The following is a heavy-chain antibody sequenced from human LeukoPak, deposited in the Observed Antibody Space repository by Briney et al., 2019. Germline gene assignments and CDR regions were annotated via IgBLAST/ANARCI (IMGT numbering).Heavy chain of an antibody. V-gene: IGHV3-7*01. CDR2: IKQDGTDK. D-gene: IGHD4-11*01. CDR3: TRVEETATTAAIIRKYSYYYYYMDV. J-gene: IGHJ6*03. CDR1: GFTFSTYR. Sequence: GRSLRLSCAASGFTFSTYRMSCVRPPPGNGLEWVANIKQDGTDKHHLASVKGRFPISRDNAKNSLYLQMSSLRAEDTAVYYCTRVEETATTAAIIRKYSYYYYYMDVWGKGNTVTVSS.